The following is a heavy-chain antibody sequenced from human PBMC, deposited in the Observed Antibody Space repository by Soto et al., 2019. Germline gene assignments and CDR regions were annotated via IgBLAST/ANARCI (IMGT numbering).Heavy chain of an antibody. CDR1: GGSFNDYY. J-gene: IGHJ4*02. CDR3: ARSGHLFDY. CDR2: INHTGHT. D-gene: IGHD3-10*01. Sequence: QVQLQQWGAGLLKPSETLSLTCAVYGGSFNDYYWSWIRQPPGKGLEWIGEINHTGHTNYNPSLKXRXTXXVDTSKNQFSLNLTSVTAADTAVYYCARSGHLFDYWGQGILVTVSS. V-gene: IGHV4-34*01.